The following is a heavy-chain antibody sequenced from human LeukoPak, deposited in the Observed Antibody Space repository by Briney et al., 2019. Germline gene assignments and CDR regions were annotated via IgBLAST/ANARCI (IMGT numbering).Heavy chain of an antibody. CDR1: GFTFDDYA. V-gene: IGHV3-9*01. J-gene: IGHJ6*02. CDR3: ARFNGDSYGMDV. Sequence: PGRSLRLSCAASGFTFDDYAMHWVGQAPGKGLEWVSGISWNSGSIGYADSVKGRFTISRDNAKNSLYLQMNSLRDEDTAFYYCARFNGDSYGMDVWGQGTTVTVSS. CDR2: ISWNSGSI. D-gene: IGHD4-17*01.